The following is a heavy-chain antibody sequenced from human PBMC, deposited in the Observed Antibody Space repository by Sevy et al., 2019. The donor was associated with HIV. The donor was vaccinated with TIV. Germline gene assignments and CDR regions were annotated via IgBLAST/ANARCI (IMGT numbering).Heavy chain of an antibody. Sequence: SETLSLTCAVSGYSISSGYYWGWIRQPPGKGLEWIGSIYHSGSTYYNPSLKSRVTISVDTSKNQFSLKLSSVTAADTAVYYCARRSGYDYGDHGYFDYWGQGTLVTVSS. CDR3: ARRSGYDYGDHGYFDY. J-gene: IGHJ4*02. D-gene: IGHD5-12*01. V-gene: IGHV4-38-2*01. CDR1: GYSISSGYY. CDR2: IYHSGST.